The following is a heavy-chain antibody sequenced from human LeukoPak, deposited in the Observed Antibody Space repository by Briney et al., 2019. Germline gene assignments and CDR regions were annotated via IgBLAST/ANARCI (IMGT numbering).Heavy chain of an antibody. Sequence: GGSLRLSCAASGFTFSSYEMTWVRQAPGKGLEWGSNISSSDTTIHYADSVKGRFTISRDNARHSLYLQMNSLRAEDTAVYYCARSRRDNYYYYYGMDVWGQGTTVTVSS. D-gene: IGHD5-24*01. CDR2: ISSSDTTI. V-gene: IGHV3-48*03. CDR3: ARSRRDNYYYYYGMDV. J-gene: IGHJ6*02. CDR1: GFTFSSYE.